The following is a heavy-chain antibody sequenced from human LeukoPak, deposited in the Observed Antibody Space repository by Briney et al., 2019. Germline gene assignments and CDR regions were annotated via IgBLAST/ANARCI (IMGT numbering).Heavy chain of an antibody. V-gene: IGHV4-59*08. CDR2: IYYSGST. D-gene: IGHD6-19*01. Sequence: SETLSLTCAVYGGSFSGYYWSWIRQPPGKGLEWIGYIYYSGSTNYNPSLKSRVTISVDTSKNQFSLKLSSVTAADTAVYYCARRSLGLVTRGGTTYYFDYWGQGTLVTVSS. J-gene: IGHJ4*02. CDR1: GGSFSGYY. CDR3: ARRSLGLVTRGGTTYYFDY.